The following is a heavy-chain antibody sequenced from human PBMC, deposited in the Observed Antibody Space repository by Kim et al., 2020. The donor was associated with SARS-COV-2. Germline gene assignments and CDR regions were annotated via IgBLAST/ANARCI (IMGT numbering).Heavy chain of an antibody. D-gene: IGHD1-26*01. V-gene: IGHV4-34*01. J-gene: IGHJ3*02. Sequence: PSLKSRVTRSIDTAKNPFSLKLNSVTAADAAVYYCARVPTWESGRAFDNWGQGTMVTVSS. CDR3: ARVPTWESGRAFDN.